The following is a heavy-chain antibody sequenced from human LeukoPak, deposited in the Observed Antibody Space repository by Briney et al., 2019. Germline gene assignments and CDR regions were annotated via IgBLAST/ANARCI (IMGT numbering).Heavy chain of an antibody. Sequence: SETLSLTCTVYGGSFSGYYWSWIRQPPGKGLEWIGEINHSGSTNYNPSLKSRVTISVDTSKNQFSLKLSFVTAADTAVYYCARGRGSHCTNGVCYFGSWFDPWGQGTLVTVSS. D-gene: IGHD2-8*01. CDR1: GGSFSGYY. CDR3: ARGRGSHCTNGVCYFGSWFDP. J-gene: IGHJ5*02. V-gene: IGHV4-34*01. CDR2: INHSGST.